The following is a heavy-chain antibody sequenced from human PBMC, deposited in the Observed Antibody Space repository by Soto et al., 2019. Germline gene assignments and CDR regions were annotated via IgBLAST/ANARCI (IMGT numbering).Heavy chain of an antibody. Sequence: QVQLVQSGAEVKEPGDSVRVSCEASGYTFTAYYIHWVRQAPGQGLEWMGWINPKFGDTTYAQDFQGRVSMTRDMSMSTVYMDLSRLTSDDTAIYYCARRYGDPSSSAGFDYWGQGTLVTVS. V-gene: IGHV1-2*02. CDR1: GYTFTAYY. CDR3: ARRYGDPSSSAGFDY. CDR2: INPKFGDT. D-gene: IGHD4-17*01. J-gene: IGHJ4*02.